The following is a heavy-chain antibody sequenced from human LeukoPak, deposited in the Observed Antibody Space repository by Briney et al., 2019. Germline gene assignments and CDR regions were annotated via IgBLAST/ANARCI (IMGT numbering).Heavy chain of an antibody. Sequence: PGGSLRLSCEASGFTFSSYGMHWVRQAPGKGLEWVAVIWYDGSNKYYADSVKGRFTISRDNSKNTLYLQMNSLRAEDTAVYYCARGRSAAGYYMDVWGKGTTVTVSS. CDR1: GFTFSSYG. D-gene: IGHD6-13*01. CDR2: IWYDGSNK. V-gene: IGHV3-33*08. J-gene: IGHJ6*03. CDR3: ARGRSAAGYYMDV.